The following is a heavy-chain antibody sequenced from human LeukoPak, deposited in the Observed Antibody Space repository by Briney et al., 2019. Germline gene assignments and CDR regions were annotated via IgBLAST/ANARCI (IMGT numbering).Heavy chain of an antibody. CDR1: GFTFSSYG. J-gene: IGHJ4*02. D-gene: IGHD5-18*01. CDR2: ISYDGSNK. Sequence: GGSLRLSCAASGFTFSSYGMRWVRQAPGKGLEWVAVISYDGSNKYYADSVKGRFTISRDNSKSTLYLQMDSLRAEHTALYYCARDRGYSYGHPFDYWGQGTLVTVSS. V-gene: IGHV3-30*03. CDR3: ARDRGYSYGHPFDY.